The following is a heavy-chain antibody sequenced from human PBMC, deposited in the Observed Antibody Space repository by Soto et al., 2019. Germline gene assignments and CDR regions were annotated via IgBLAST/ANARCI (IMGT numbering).Heavy chain of an antibody. CDR2: ISGSGGST. D-gene: IGHD6-6*01. J-gene: IGHJ6*02. Sequence: EVQLLESGGGLVQPGGSLRLSCAASGFTFSSYAMSWVRQAPGKGLEWVSAISGSGGSTYYADSVKGRFTISRDNSKNTLYLQMNSLRAEDTAVYYCAKGPPAYSSSSATWAHYYYGMDVWGQGTTVTVSS. CDR3: AKGPPAYSSSSATWAHYYYGMDV. CDR1: GFTFSSYA. V-gene: IGHV3-23*01.